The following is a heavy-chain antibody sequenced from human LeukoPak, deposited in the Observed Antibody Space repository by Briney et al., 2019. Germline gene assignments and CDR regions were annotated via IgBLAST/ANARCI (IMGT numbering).Heavy chain of an antibody. V-gene: IGHV7-4-1*02. CDR3: ARGQEEQGSWYYFDY. Sequence: ASVKVSCKASGYTFTSYAMNWVRQAPGQGLEWMGCINTNTGNPTYAQGFTGRFVFSLDTSVSTAYLQISSLKAEDTAVYYCARGQEEQGSWYYFDYWGQGTLVTVSS. D-gene: IGHD6-13*01. CDR1: GYTFTSYA. J-gene: IGHJ4*02. CDR2: INTNTGNP.